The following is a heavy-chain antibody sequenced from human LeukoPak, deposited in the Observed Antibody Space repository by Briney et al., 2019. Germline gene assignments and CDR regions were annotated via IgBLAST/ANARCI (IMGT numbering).Heavy chain of an antibody. V-gene: IGHV3-33*01. Sequence: PGGSLRLSCSASGFTFSSYVMHWVRQAPGKGLEWVAVIWYDGSNKYYADSVKGRFTISRDNSKNTLYLQMNSLRAEDTAVYYCARAPGSASYRRYWYFDLWGRGTLVTVSS. CDR1: GFTFSSYV. J-gene: IGHJ2*01. CDR3: ARAPGSASYRRYWYFDL. CDR2: IWYDGSNK. D-gene: IGHD1-26*01.